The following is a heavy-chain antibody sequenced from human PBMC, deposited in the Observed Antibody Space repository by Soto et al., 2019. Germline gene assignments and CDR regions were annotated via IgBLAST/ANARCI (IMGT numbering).Heavy chain of an antibody. V-gene: IGHV3-23*01. Sequence: LRLSCAASGFIFSSYAMSWVRQAPGKGLEWVSGISDSGDSTYYEDSVKGRFTISRDNSKNTLYLQMNSLRAEDTAVYYCAKDRSVVAAYWYFDLWGRGTLVTVSS. CDR1: GFIFSSYA. CDR3: AKDRSVVAAYWYFDL. D-gene: IGHD2-15*01. J-gene: IGHJ2*01. CDR2: ISDSGDST.